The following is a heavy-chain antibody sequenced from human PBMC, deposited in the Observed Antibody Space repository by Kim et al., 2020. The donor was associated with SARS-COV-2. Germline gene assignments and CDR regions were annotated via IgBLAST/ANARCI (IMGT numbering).Heavy chain of an antibody. CDR2: INAGNGNT. V-gene: IGHV1-3*01. J-gene: IGHJ3*02. Sequence: ASVKVSCKASGYTFTSYAMHWVRQAPGQRLEWMGWINAGNGNTKYSQKFQGRVTITRDTSASTAYMELSSLRSEDTAVYYCARDSPSGYDIEDAFDIWGQGTMVTVSS. CDR3: ARDSPSGYDIEDAFDI. D-gene: IGHD5-12*01. CDR1: GYTFTSYA.